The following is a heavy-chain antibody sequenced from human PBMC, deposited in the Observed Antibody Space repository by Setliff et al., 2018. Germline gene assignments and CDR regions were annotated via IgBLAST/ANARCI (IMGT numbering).Heavy chain of an antibody. V-gene: IGHV4-61*09. Sequence: SETLSLTCTVSGDSISSGTYYWSYWTWIRQPAGKGLEWIGHIYTGGSTNYNPSLKSRVTMSVDTSKNQFSLRLSSVTAADTAVYYCVRDQNGHLYYYYSIDVWGQGTTVTGLL. CDR2: IYTGGST. CDR1: GDSISSGTYY. J-gene: IGHJ6*02. D-gene: IGHD2-8*01. CDR3: VRDQNGHLYYYYSIDV.